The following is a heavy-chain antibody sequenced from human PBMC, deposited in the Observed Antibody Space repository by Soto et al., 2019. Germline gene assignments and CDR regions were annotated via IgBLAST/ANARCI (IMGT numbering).Heavy chain of an antibody. CDR3: AKALGATTFWFDP. D-gene: IGHD1-26*01. Sequence: GGSLRLSCVASGFTFSSYAMSWVRQAPGKGLEWVSAISGSGGGTYYADSVKGRFTVSRDNSKNTLYLQMNSLRAEDTAVFYCAKALGATTFWFDPWGQGTLVTVS. V-gene: IGHV3-23*01. CDR2: ISGSGGGT. CDR1: GFTFSSYA. J-gene: IGHJ5*02.